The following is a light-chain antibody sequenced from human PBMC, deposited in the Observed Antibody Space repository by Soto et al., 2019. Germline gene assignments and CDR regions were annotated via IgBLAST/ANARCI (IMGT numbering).Light chain of an antibody. CDR3: QSYDSSLSGWV. Sequence: QSVLTQPPSVSAAPGQKVTISCSGSSSNIGNFYVSWYQHLPGTAPKLLIYDSNKRPSGIPDRFSGSKSGTSATLGITGLQAEDEADYYCQSYDSSLSGWVFGTGTKVTVL. V-gene: IGLV1-51*01. J-gene: IGLJ1*01. CDR2: DSN. CDR1: SSNIGNFY.